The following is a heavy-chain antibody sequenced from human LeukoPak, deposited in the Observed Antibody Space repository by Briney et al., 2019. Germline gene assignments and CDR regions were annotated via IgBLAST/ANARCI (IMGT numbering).Heavy chain of an antibody. Sequence: SETLSLTCIVSGVPISTSAYYWGWLRQPPGEGLQWIGSIYYSGNTYYNSSLKSRITISVDTSTSQFSLRLSSVTAADMAVYYCARHYGPWGQGTLVAVSS. D-gene: IGHD4-17*01. CDR2: IYYSGNT. CDR3: ARHYGP. CDR1: GVPISTSAYY. V-gene: IGHV4-39*01. J-gene: IGHJ5*02.